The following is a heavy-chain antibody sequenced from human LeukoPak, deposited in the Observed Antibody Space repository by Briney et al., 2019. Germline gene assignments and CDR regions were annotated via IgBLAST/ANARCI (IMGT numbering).Heavy chain of an antibody. CDR2: ISSTSSYI. D-gene: IGHD6-19*01. V-gene: IGHV3-21*01. Sequence: PGGSLRLSCAASGFTFSTYSMNWVRQAPGKGLEWVSSISSTSSYIYYADSVKGRFTISRDNAQKSLYHQMNSLRAEDTAVYYCARVGHSSGWYFDYWGQGTLVTVSS. CDR1: GFTFSTYS. CDR3: ARVGHSSGWYFDY. J-gene: IGHJ4*02.